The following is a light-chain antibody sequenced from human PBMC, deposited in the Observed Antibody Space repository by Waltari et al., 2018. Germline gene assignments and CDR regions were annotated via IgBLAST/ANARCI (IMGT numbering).Light chain of an antibody. V-gene: IGLV1-40*01. CDR3: QSFDNMLSGGVV. CDR1: TSNIGAGHD. Sequence: QSVLTQPPSVSGTPGQRDTISCSGSTSNIGAGHDVHWYQHLPGTAPKLLIYGNNNRPSGAPDRFSGSKSGTSASLAITGLQADDEADYFCQSFDNMLSGGVVFGGGTKLAVL. CDR2: GNN. J-gene: IGLJ2*01.